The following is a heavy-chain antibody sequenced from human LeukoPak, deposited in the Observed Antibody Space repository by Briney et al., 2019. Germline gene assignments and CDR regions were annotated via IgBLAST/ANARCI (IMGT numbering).Heavy chain of an antibody. J-gene: IGHJ6*03. D-gene: IGHD2-2*01. Sequence: SETLSLTCTVSGGSISSGDYYWSWIRQPPGKGLEWIGYIYYSGSTYYNPSLKSRVTISVDTSKNQFSLKLSSVTAADTAVYYCARGYWVGLPAVLGARYYYYYYYMDVWGKGTTVTVSS. CDR3: ARGYWVGLPAVLGARYYYYYYYMDV. CDR1: GGSISSGDYY. CDR2: IYYSGST. V-gene: IGHV4-30-4*08.